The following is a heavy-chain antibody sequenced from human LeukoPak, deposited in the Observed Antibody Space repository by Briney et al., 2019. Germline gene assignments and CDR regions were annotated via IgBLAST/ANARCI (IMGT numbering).Heavy chain of an antibody. D-gene: IGHD3-10*01. J-gene: IGHJ6*03. CDR3: AKEGSGRGPYMDV. V-gene: IGHV3-23*01. Sequence: GGTLRLSCAASGFTFSSYGMSWVRQAPGKGLEWVSAICGSGGSTYYADSVKGRFTISRDNSKNTLYLQMNSLRAEDTAVYYCAKEGSGRGPYMDVWGKGTTVTISS. CDR2: ICGSGGST. CDR1: GFTFSSYG.